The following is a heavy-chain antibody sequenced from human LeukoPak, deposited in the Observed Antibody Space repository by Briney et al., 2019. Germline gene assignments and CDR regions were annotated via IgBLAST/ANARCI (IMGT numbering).Heavy chain of an antibody. D-gene: IGHD2-8*02. J-gene: IGHJ5*02. CDR3: ARDTGARGWFDP. CDR1: GFTFTTYT. Sequence: TGGSLRLSCAASGFTFTTYTMNWVRQAPGKGLEWVSSISSSSSYIYYADSVKGRFTISRDNAKNSLYLQMNSLRAEDTAVYYCARDTGARGWFDPWGQGTLVTVSS. CDR2: ISSSSSYI. V-gene: IGHV3-21*01.